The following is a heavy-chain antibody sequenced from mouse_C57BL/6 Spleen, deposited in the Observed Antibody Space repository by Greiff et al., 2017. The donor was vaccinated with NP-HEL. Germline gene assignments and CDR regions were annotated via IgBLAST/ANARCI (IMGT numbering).Heavy chain of an antibody. CDR2: ISNLAYSI. Sequence: EVMLVESGGGLVQPGGSLKLSCAASGFTFSDYGMAWVRQAPRKGPEWVAFISNLAYSIYYADTVTGRFTISRENAKNTLYLEMSSLRSEDTAMYYCARRGETGTWYFDVWGTGTTVTVSS. CDR1: GFTFSDYG. V-gene: IGHV5-15*01. CDR3: ARRGETGTWYFDV. D-gene: IGHD4-1*01. J-gene: IGHJ1*03.